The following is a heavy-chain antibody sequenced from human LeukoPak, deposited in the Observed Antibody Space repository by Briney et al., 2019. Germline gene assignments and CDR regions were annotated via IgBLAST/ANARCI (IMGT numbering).Heavy chain of an antibody. CDR3: AREGIAAAGQLAY. J-gene: IGHJ4*02. Sequence: ASVKVSCKASGGTFSSYAISWVRQAPGQGLEWMGGIIPIFGTANYAQKFQGRVTITTDESTSTAYMELSSLRSEDTAVYYCAREGIAAAGQLAYWGQGTLVTVSS. V-gene: IGHV1-69*05. CDR1: GGTFSSYA. CDR2: IIPIFGTA. D-gene: IGHD6-13*01.